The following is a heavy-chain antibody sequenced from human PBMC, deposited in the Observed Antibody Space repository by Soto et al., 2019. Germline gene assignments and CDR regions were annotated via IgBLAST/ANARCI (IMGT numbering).Heavy chain of an antibody. CDR2: ISAYNGNT. V-gene: IGHV1-18*01. Sequence: ASVKVSCKASGYTFTSYGISWVRQAPGQGLEWMGWISAYNGNTNYAQKLQGRVTMTTDTSTSTAYMELRSLRSDDTAVYYCAITYYDFWSGYPQAAFDIWGQGTMVTVSS. CDR1: GYTFTSYG. J-gene: IGHJ3*02. CDR3: AITYYDFWSGYPQAAFDI. D-gene: IGHD3-3*01.